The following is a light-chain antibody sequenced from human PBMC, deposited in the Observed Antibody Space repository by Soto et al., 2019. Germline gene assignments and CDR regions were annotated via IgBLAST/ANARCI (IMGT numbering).Light chain of an antibody. CDR1: QTIDTY. V-gene: IGKV1-39*01. Sequence: DIQMTKSPSSLSASVGXXVTXTCRPRQTIDTYLNWYQQKPGKVPKLLIYAASSLHGGVPSRFRGSGSGTDFILTISSLQPEDFATYYCQETYSTPGLTFGGGTKVDI. J-gene: IGKJ4*01. CDR3: QETYSTPGLT. CDR2: AAS.